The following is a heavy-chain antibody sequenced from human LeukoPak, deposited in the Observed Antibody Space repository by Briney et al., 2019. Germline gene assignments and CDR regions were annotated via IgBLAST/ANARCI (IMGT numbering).Heavy chain of an antibody. CDR2: IYTSGST. CDR1: GGSISSYY. CDR3: AREVKVKGSYYPMFDP. V-gene: IGHV4-4*07. J-gene: IGHJ5*02. D-gene: IGHD1-26*01. Sequence: PSETLSLTCTVSGGSISSYYWSWIRQPAGKGLEWIGRIYTSGSTNYNPSLKSRVTMSVDTSKNQFSLKLSSVTAADTAVYYCAREVKVKGSYYPMFDPWGQGTLVTVS.